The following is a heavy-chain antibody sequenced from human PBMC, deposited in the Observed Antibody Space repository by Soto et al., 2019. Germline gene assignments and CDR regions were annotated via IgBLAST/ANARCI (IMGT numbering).Heavy chain of an antibody. J-gene: IGHJ4*02. V-gene: IGHV4-30-2*01. D-gene: IGHD4-17*01. CDR2: IYHSGST. CDR1: GGSISSGGYS. Sequence: PSETLSLPCAVSGGSISSGGYSWSWIRQPPGKGLEWIGYIYHSGSTYYNPSLKSRVTISVDRSRNQFSLKLSSVTAADTAVYYCAREGRDYGDYYFDYWGQGTLVTVSS. CDR3: AREGRDYGDYYFDY.